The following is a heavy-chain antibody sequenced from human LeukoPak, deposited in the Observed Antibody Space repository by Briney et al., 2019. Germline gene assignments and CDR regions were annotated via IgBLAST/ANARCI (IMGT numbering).Heavy chain of an antibody. CDR2: ISSSSSYI. CDR1: GFTFSSYS. Sequence: GGSLRLSCAASGFTFSSYSMNWVRQAPGKGLEWVSSISSSSSYIYYAGSVKGRFTISRDNAKNSLYLQMNSLRAEDTAVYYCARWKRGYSGYDQSGLDYWGQGTLVTVSS. J-gene: IGHJ4*02. V-gene: IGHV3-21*01. D-gene: IGHD5-12*01. CDR3: ARWKRGYSGYDQSGLDY.